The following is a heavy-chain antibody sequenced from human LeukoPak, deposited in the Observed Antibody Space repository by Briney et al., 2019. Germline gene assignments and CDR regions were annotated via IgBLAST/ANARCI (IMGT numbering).Heavy chain of an antibody. CDR3: AKVYVPEHYDSSGYIDY. J-gene: IGHJ4*02. D-gene: IGHD3-22*01. CDR1: GFTFSSYA. V-gene: IGHV3-23*01. CDR2: ISGSGGST. Sequence: GGSLRLSCAASGFTFSSYAMSWVRQAPGKGLEWVSAISGSGGSTYYADSVKGRFTISRDNSKNTLYLQMNSLRAEDTAVYCCAKVYVPEHYDSSGYIDYWGQGTLVTVSS.